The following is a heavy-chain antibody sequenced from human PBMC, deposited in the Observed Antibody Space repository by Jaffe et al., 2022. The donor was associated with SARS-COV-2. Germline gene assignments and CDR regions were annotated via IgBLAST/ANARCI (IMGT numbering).Heavy chain of an antibody. CDR2: INGGSDTI. V-gene: IGHV3-48*02. J-gene: IGHJ6*02. D-gene: IGHD3-16*01. CDR1: GFTFSIYS. CDR3: ARSDYKSGNSYGMDV. Sequence: VQLVESGGGLVQPGGSLRLSCEASGFTFSIYSMNWVRQAPGKGLEWVSYINGGSDTIYYADSVKGRVTISRDNAKNSLSLQMNSLRDEDTAVYFCARSDYKSGNSYGMDVWGQGTTVTVSS.